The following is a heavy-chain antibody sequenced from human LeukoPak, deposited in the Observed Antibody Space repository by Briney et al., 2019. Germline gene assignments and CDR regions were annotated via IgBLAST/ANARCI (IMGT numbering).Heavy chain of an antibody. CDR2: ISGSGGST. CDR3: AKSPGFTMVRGRGDYFDY. V-gene: IGHV3-23*01. D-gene: IGHD3-10*01. J-gene: IGHJ4*02. Sequence: GGSLRLSCAASGFTFSSYAMSWVRQAPGKGLEWVSAISGSGGSTYYAGSVKGRFTTSRDNSKNTLYLQMNSLRAEDTAVYYCAKSPGFTMVRGRGDYFDYWGQGTLVTVSS. CDR1: GFTFSSYA.